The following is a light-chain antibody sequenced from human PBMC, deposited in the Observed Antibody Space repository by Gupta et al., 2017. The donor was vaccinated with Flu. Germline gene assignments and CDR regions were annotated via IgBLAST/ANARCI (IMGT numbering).Light chain of an antibody. CDR1: NIGRKS. CDR3: QVWDSSSPNPVV. Sequence: SYVLTQPPSVSVAPGQTATISCGGDNIGRKSVHWYQQRPGQAPVLVVYDDTDRPSGIPARFSGSNSGNTATLTIVRVEAGDEADYYCQVWDSSSPNPVVFGGGTKLAVL. CDR2: DDT. V-gene: IGLV3-21*02. J-gene: IGLJ2*01.